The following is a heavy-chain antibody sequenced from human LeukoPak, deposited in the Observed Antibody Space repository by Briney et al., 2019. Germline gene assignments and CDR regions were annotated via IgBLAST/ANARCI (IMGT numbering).Heavy chain of an antibody. D-gene: IGHD2-8*01. V-gene: IGHV4-34*01. CDR3: ARGGAAYCTNGVCYPFDY. CDR2: INHSGST. Sequence: SETLSLTCAVYGGSFSGYYWSWIRQPPGKGLEWIGEINHSGSTNYNPSLKSRVTISVDTSKNQFSLKLSSVTAADTAVYYCARGGAAYCTNGVCYPFDYWGQETLVTVSS. J-gene: IGHJ4*02. CDR1: GGSFSGYY.